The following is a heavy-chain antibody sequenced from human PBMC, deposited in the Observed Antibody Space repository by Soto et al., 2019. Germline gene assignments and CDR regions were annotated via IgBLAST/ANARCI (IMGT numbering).Heavy chain of an antibody. CDR2: ISGSGGST. D-gene: IGHD6-6*01. CDR3: ARGGKAKISWGKIAARLHPGTNDY. Sequence: EVQLLESGGGLVQPGGSLRLSCAASGFTFSSYAMSWVRQAPGKGLEWVSAISGSGGSTYYADSVKGRFTISRDNSKNTLYLQMNSLRAEDTAVYYCARGGKAKISWGKIAARLHPGTNDYWGQGTLVTVSS. CDR1: GFTFSSYA. J-gene: IGHJ4*02. V-gene: IGHV3-23*01.